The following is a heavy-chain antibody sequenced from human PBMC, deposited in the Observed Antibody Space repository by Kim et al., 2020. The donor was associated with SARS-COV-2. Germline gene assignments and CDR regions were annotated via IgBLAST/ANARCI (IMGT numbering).Heavy chain of an antibody. CDR3: TRDLEFQH. Sequence: GGSLRLSCAASGFIFSNAWMNWVRQAPGKGLEWVARIRSITNGETTDYAAPVKGRFTISRDDSKNTLYLQMNSLKTEDTAVYYCTRDLEFQHWGQGTLVIVSS. V-gene: IGHV3-15*01. CDR1: GFIFSNAW. J-gene: IGHJ1*01. CDR2: IRSITNGETT.